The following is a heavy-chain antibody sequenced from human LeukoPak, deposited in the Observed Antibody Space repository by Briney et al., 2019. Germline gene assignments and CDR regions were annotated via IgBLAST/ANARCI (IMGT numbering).Heavy chain of an antibody. CDR1: GFTFSNYA. D-gene: IGHD3-22*01. CDR2: LTGNGRTT. Sequence: GGSLRLSCAASGFTFSNYAMTWVRQAPGKGLEWVSGLTGNGRTTYYADSVKGRFTISRDNSKNTLYLQMNSLRAEDTAMYYCAKDSAYYYDSSGYYYDWGQGTLVTVSS. J-gene: IGHJ4*02. CDR3: AKDSAYYYDSSGYYYD. V-gene: IGHV3-23*01.